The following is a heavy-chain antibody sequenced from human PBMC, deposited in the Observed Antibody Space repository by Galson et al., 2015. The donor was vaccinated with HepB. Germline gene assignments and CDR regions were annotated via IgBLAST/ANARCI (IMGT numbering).Heavy chain of an antibody. D-gene: IGHD3-16*02. Sequence: PALVKPTQTLTLTCTVSGFSLSNARMGVSWIRQPPGKALEWLAHIFSNDEKSYSTSLKSRLTISKDTSKSQVVLTMTNMDPVDTATYYCARLAGELSLLYYYYYMDVWGKGTTVTVSS. J-gene: IGHJ6*03. V-gene: IGHV2-26*01. CDR3: ARLAGELSLLYYYYYMDV. CDR2: IFSNDEK. CDR1: GFSLSNARMG.